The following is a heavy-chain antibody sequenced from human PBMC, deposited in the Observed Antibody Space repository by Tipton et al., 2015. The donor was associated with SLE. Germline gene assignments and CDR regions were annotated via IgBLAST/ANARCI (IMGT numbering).Heavy chain of an antibody. Sequence: TLSLTCTVSGASVSSRSYYWNWVRQPAGKGLEWIGRIYTGGFTYYNPSLESRVTIPMDTSKNQFSLKLTSVTAADTAVYYCARVLDVLDYWGQGTLVTVSS. J-gene: IGHJ4*02. CDR2: IYTGGFT. V-gene: IGHV4-61*02. CDR3: ARVLDVLDY. CDR1: GASVSSRSYY. D-gene: IGHD1-1*01.